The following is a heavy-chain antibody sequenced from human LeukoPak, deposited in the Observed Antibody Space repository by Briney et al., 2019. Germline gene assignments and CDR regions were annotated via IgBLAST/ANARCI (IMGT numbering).Heavy chain of an antibody. V-gene: IGHV1-2*06. Sequence: GASVKLSCKASGYTFTGHYMQCVRQAPGQGLEWMGRINPNSGGTNYAQKFQGRVTMTRDTSISTAYMELSRLRSDDTAVYYCARRRGYSYGSSFGYWGQGTLVTVSS. CDR1: GYTFTGHY. J-gene: IGHJ4*02. CDR2: INPNSGGT. CDR3: ARRRGYSYGSSFGY. D-gene: IGHD5-18*01.